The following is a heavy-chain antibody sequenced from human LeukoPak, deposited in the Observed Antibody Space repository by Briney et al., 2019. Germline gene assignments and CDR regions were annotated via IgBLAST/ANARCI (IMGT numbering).Heavy chain of an antibody. J-gene: IGHJ3*02. CDR2: IYYSGST. V-gene: IGHV4-39*01. D-gene: IGHD3-16*02. Sequence: KPSETLSLTCTVSGGSISSSSYYWGWIRQPPGKGLEWIGSIYYSGSTYYNPSLKSRVTISVDTSKNRFSLKLSSVTAADTAVYYCARPSTDYVWGSYRTGAFDIWGQGTMVTVSS. CDR3: ARPSTDYVWGSYRTGAFDI. CDR1: GGSISSSSYY.